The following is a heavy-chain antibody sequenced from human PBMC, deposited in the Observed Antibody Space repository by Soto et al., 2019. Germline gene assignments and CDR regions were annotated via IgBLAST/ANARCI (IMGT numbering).Heavy chain of an antibody. CDR2: INPNSGGT. V-gene: IGHV1-2*04. Sequence: ASVKVSCKASGYTFTGYYMHWVRQAPGQGLEWMGWINPNSGGTNYAQKFQGWVTMTRDTSISTAYMELSRLRSDDTAVYYCARGPWVVRGVLSRIMDVCGQGTTVTVSS. J-gene: IGHJ6*02. CDR1: GYTFTGYY. CDR3: ARGPWVVRGVLSRIMDV. D-gene: IGHD3-10*01.